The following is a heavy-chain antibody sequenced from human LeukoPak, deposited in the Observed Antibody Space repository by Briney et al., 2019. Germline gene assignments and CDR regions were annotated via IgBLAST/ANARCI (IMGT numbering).Heavy chain of an antibody. V-gene: IGHV3-30*02. J-gene: IGHJ4*02. CDR3: AREVPGYSSHFDY. CDR2: IRYDGSNK. Sequence: PGGSLRLSCAASGFTFSSYGMHWVRQAPGKGLEWVAFIRYDGSNKYYADSVKGRFTISRDNSKNTLYLQMNSLRAEDTAVYYCAREVPGYSSHFDYWGQGTLVTVSS. CDR1: GFTFSSYG. D-gene: IGHD6-19*01.